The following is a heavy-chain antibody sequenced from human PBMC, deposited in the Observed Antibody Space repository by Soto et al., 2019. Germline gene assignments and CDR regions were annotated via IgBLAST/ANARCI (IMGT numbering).Heavy chain of an antibody. CDR3: ARGVGGRGYDRFVFDY. V-gene: IGHV1-18*01. Sequence: ASVKVSCKASGYTFTSYGISWVRQTPGQGLEWMGWISAYNGNTNYAQKLQGRVTMTTDTSTSTAYMELRSLRSDDTAVYYCARGVGGRGYDRFVFDYWGQGTLVTVSS. J-gene: IGHJ4*02. CDR2: ISAYNGNT. CDR1: GYTFTSYG. D-gene: IGHD5-12*01.